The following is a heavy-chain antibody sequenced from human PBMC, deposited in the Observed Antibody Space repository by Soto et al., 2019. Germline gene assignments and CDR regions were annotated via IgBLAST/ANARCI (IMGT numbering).Heavy chain of an antibody. CDR3: AGRGYYPKSGRDG. V-gene: IGHV4-30-2*01. Sequence: QLQLQESGSGLVKPSQTLSLTCAVSGGSISSGGYSWSWIRQPPGKGLEWIGYIYHSGSTYSNPSLKSRVTISVDRSKNQLSLKLSSVTAADTAVYYCAGRGYYPKSGRDGWGQGTTVTVSP. J-gene: IGHJ6*01. D-gene: IGHD3-3*01. CDR1: GGSISSGGYS. CDR2: IYHSGST.